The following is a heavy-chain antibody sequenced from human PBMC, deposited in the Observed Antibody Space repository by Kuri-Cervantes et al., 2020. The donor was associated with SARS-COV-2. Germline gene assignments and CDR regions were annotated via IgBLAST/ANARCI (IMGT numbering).Heavy chain of an antibody. J-gene: IGHJ3*02. CDR1: GCSLSGYY. CDR3: AKEVRRTPNRDPPAPDDAFDI. CDR2: ISGSGGST. Sequence: AETLSLTCAAYGCSLSGYYWSWVRQAPGKGLEWVSAISGSGGSTYYADSVKGRFTISRDNSKNTLYLQMNSLRAEDTAVYYCAKEVRRTPNRDPPAPDDAFDIWGQGTMVTVSS. D-gene: IGHD1-14*01. V-gene: IGHV3-23*01.